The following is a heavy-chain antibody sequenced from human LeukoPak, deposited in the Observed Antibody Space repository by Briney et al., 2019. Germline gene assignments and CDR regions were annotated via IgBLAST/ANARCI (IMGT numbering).Heavy chain of an antibody. V-gene: IGHV3-30*02. CDR2: IRYDGSNK. J-gene: IGHJ6*03. CDR3: ANMPGTTNSHYYYYYMDV. Sequence: GGSLRLSCAASGFTFSSYGMHWVRQAPGKGLEWVAFIRYDGSNKYYADSVKGRFTISRDNSKNTLYLQMNSLRAEDTAAYYCANMPGTTNSHYYYYYMDVWGKGTTVTVSS. D-gene: IGHD1-14*01. CDR1: GFTFSSYG.